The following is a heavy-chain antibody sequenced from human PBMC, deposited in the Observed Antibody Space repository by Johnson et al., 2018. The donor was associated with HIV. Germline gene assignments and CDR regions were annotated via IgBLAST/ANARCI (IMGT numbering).Heavy chain of an antibody. V-gene: IGHV3-NL1*01. CDR1: GFTFSSYG. Sequence: VQLVESGGGVVQPGRSLRLSCAASGFTFSSYGMLWVRQAPGKGLEWVSGINWTGGSTGYADSVKGRFTISRDNSKSTLYLQINSLRAEDAAVFYCEKTEDAFDIWGQGTMVTVSS. CDR2: INWTGGST. CDR3: EKTEDAFDI. J-gene: IGHJ3*02.